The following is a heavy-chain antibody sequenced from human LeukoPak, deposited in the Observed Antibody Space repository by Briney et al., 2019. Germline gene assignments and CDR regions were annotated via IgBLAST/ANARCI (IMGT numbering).Heavy chain of an antibody. V-gene: IGHV3-48*03. D-gene: IGHD3-3*01. Sequence: GGLVQPGGSLRLSCAASGFTFSSYEMNWVREAPGKGLEWVSYISSSGSTIYYADSVKGRFTISRDNAKNSLYLQMNSLRAEDTAVYYCARDRGDFWSGYSYYYYMDVWGKGTTVTVSS. CDR3: ARDRGDFWSGYSYYYYMDV. CDR2: ISSSGSTI. J-gene: IGHJ6*03. CDR1: GFTFSSYE.